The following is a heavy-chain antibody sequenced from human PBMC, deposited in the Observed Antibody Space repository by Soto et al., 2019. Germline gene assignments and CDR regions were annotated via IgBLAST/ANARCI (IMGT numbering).Heavy chain of an antibody. J-gene: IGHJ5*02. CDR3: ARGTHGSSQYINWFDP. CDR1: GGSISSGAYF. V-gene: IGHV4-30-4*01. D-gene: IGHD2-15*01. Sequence: SETLSLTCTVSGGSISSGAYFWNWIRQSPGKGLEWLGYISYIGSTYYNPSLKSRLSISRDTSKNQFSLKMTSVIDADTAVYFCARGTHGSSQYINWFDPRGQGTPVTVSS. CDR2: ISYIGST.